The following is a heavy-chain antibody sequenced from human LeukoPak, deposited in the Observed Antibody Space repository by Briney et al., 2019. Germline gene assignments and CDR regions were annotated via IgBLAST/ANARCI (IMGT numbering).Heavy chain of an antibody. J-gene: IGHJ1*01. Sequence: GGSLRLSCAASGFSFSDAWMNWVRQAPGKGLEWVGRIRSQTAGGTTGFAAPVKGRFSISRDDSKNSLYLQMNSLTSEDTAVYYCAHGSAQYYEYWGQGTLVTVSS. CDR1: GFSFSDAW. CDR2: IRSQTAGGTT. V-gene: IGHV3-15*07. CDR3: AHGSAQYYEY. D-gene: IGHD2-15*01.